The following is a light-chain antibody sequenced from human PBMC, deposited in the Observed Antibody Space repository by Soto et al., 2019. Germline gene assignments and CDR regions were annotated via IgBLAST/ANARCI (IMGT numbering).Light chain of an antibody. CDR3: QKSTTAPT. V-gene: IGKV1-27*01. CDR2: AAS. Sequence: DIQMTQSPSSLSASVGDRVTITCRASQGISNYLAWYQQIPGKVHKLLISAASTLQSEVPSRFSGSGSGIDFTLSISSLQPEDVATYYCQKSTTAPTFGGGPKVEIK. CDR1: QGISNY. J-gene: IGKJ4*01.